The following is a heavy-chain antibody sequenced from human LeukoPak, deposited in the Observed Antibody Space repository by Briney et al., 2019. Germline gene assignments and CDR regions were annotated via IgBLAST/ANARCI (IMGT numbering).Heavy chain of an antibody. CDR2: ST. J-gene: IGHJ2*01. D-gene: IGHD6-13*01. Sequence: STSYADSVKGRFTISRDNAKNTLYLQMNSLRAEDTAVYYCARSSERSSWYAVWNWYFDLWGRGTLVTVSS. V-gene: IGHV3-74*01. CDR3: ARSSERSSWYAVWNWYFDL.